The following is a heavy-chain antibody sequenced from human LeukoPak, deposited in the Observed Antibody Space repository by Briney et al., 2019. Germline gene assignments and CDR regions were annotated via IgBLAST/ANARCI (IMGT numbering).Heavy chain of an antibody. J-gene: IGHJ4*02. Sequence: GGSLRLSCGASGFTFSTNAMTWVRQAPGKGLEWVSGISGSGGNTYYADSVKGQFTISRDNSKNALHLQMNSLKPEDTAVYYCAKDSRYSSSWYVGNWGRGTLVTVSS. D-gene: IGHD6-13*01. CDR3: AKDSRYSSSWYVGN. CDR2: ISGSGGNT. V-gene: IGHV3-23*01. CDR1: GFTFSTNA.